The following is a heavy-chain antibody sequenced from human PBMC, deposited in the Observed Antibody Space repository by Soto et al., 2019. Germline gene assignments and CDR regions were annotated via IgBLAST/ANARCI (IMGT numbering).Heavy chain of an antibody. V-gene: IGHV3-66*01. CDR2: IYSGGST. CDR3: TSGGFEYSSSYYYYYGMDV. J-gene: IGHJ6*02. Sequence: GGSLRLSCAASGFTVSSNYMSWVRQAPGKGLEWVSVIYSGGSTYYADSVKGRFTISRDNSKNTLYLQMNSLRAEDTAVYYCTSGGFEYSSSYYYYYGMDVWGQGTTVTVSS. D-gene: IGHD6-6*01. CDR1: GFTVSSNY.